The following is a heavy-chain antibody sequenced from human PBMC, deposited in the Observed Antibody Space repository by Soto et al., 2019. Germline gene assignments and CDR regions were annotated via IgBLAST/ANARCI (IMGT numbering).Heavy chain of an antibody. D-gene: IGHD1-26*01. CDR3: AKGKGVGATPDGANC. J-gene: IGHJ4*02. Sequence: EVQVLESGGGLVQPGGSLRLSCAASGFTFSNYGMNWVRQAPGKGLEWVSGIRSDGDTTYNSDSVKGRFTVSRDTSKNTGYLQMNSLRAEDTAVYYCAKGKGVGATPDGANCWGQGTLVTVSS. CDR1: GFTFSNYG. CDR2: IRSDGDTT. V-gene: IGHV3-23*01.